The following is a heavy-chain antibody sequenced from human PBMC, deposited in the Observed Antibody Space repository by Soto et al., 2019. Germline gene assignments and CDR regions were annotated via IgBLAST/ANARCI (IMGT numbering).Heavy chain of an antibody. D-gene: IGHD6-13*01. J-gene: IGHJ3*02. CDR3: ARVAAADDAFDI. CDR1: GFTFSSYD. V-gene: IGHV3-13*01. CDR2: IGTAGDT. Sequence: EVQLVESGGGLVQPGGSLRLSCAASGFTFSSYDMHWVRQATGKGLEWLSAIGTAGDTYYPGSVKGRFTISRENAKNSLYLQMNSLRAGDTAVYYCARVAAADDAFDIWGQGTMVTVSS.